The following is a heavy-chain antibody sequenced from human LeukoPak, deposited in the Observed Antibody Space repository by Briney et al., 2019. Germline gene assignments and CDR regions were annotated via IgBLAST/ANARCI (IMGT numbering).Heavy chain of an antibody. D-gene: IGHD6-13*01. CDR1: GGTFSSYA. V-gene: IGHV1-69*13. J-gene: IGHJ5*02. CDR2: IIPIFGTA. CDR3: ASWGYSSSWLNWFDP. Sequence: ASVKVSCKASGGTFSSYAISWVRQAPGQGLEWMGGIIPIFGTANYAQKFQGRVTITADESTSTAYMELSSLRSEDTAVYYCASWGYSSSWLNWFDPWGQGTLVTVSS.